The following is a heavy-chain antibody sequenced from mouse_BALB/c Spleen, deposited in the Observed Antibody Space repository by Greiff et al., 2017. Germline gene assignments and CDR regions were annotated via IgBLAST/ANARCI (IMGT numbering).Heavy chain of an antibody. J-gene: IGHJ4*01. CDR1: GYTFTSYW. Sequence: VQLQQSGAELAKPGASVKMSCTASGYTFTSYWMHWVKQRPGQGLEWIGYINPSTGYTEYNQKFKDKATLTADKSSSTAYMQLSSLTSEDSAVYYCARRDYRYDGYAMDYWGQGTSVTVSS. V-gene: IGHV1-7*01. CDR2: INPSTGYT. CDR3: ARRDYRYDGYAMDY. D-gene: IGHD2-14*01.